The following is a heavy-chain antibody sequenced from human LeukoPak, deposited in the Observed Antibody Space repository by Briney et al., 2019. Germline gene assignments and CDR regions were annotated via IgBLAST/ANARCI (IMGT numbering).Heavy chain of an antibody. J-gene: IGHJ4*02. D-gene: IGHD5-24*01. V-gene: IGHV3-48*03. CDR1: GFTFSSYE. CDR2: ITSSGSTK. CDR3: ARTPFGYSDY. Sequence: GGSLRLSCAASGFTFSSYEMNWVRQAPGKGLEWVSYITSSGSTKYHADSVKGRFTISRDNAKNSLFLQMNSLRAEDTAVYYCARTPFGYSDYWGQGTLVTVSS.